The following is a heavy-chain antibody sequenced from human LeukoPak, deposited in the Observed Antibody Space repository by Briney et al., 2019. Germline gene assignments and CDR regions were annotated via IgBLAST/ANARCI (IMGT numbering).Heavy chain of an antibody. J-gene: IGHJ4*02. CDR2: ISGSGGST. D-gene: IGHD3-16*02. CDR1: GFTFSSYA. CDR3: AKDLARPTPHMITFGGVIVDTALDY. V-gene: IGHV3-23*01. Sequence: GGSLRLSCAASGFTFSSYAMSWVRQAPGKGLGWVSAISGSGGSTYYADSVKGRFTISRDNSKNTLYLQMNSLRAEDTAVYYCAKDLARPTPHMITFGGVIVDTALDYWGQGTLVTVSS.